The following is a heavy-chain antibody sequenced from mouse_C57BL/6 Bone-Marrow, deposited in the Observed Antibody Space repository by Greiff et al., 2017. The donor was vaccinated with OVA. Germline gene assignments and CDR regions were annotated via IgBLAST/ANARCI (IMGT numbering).Heavy chain of an antibody. CDR2: IRNKANGYKT. CDR1: GFTFTDYY. D-gene: IGHD2-1*01. Sequence: EVQGVESGGGLVQPGGSLSLSCAASGFTFTDYYMSWVRQPPGKALEWLGFIRNKANGYKTDYSASVKGLFTISRDNSQSILYLQMNALRAEDSATYYCARSYGNYLYFDVWGTGTTVTVSS. V-gene: IGHV7-3*01. CDR3: ARSYGNYLYFDV. J-gene: IGHJ1*03.